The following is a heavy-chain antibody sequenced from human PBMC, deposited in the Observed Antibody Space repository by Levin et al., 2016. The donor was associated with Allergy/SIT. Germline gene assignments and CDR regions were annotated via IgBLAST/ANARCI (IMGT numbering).Heavy chain of an antibody. CDR2: ISSSSSYT. D-gene: IGHD4-17*01. V-gene: IGHV3-11*06. Sequence: WIRQPPGKGLEWVSYISSSSSYTNYADSVKGRFTISRDNAKNSLYLQMNSLRAEDTAVYYCARDGSYGDWEFDYWGQGTLVTVSS. CDR3: ARDGSYGDWEFDY. J-gene: IGHJ4*02.